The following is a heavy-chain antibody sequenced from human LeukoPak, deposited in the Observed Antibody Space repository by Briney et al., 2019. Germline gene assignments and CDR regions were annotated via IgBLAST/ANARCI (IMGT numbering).Heavy chain of an antibody. Sequence: PSETLSLTCTVSGASVNSGLYYWSWIRQSPGKGLEWIGRIYYSGSTDCNTSLKSRVTISVDTSKNQFSLKLNSVTAADTAVYFCARVGGSGWFDYWGQGTLVTASS. V-gene: IGHV4-61*01. CDR3: ARVGGSGWFDY. J-gene: IGHJ4*02. D-gene: IGHD6-19*01. CDR1: GASVNSGLYY. CDR2: IYYSGST.